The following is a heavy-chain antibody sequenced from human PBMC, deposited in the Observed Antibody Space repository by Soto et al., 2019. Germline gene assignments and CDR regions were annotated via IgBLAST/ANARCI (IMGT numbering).Heavy chain of an antibody. CDR2: IYSGGST. Sequence: PGGSLRLSCTASGFTVSSNYMSWVRQAPGKGLEWVSVIYSGGSTYYADSVKGRFTISGDNSKNTLYLQMNSLRAEDTAVYYCARDPPHYYGWGSPVGYYYGMDVWGQGTTVTVSS. CDR3: ARDPPHYYGWGSPVGYYYGMDV. CDR1: GFTVSSNY. V-gene: IGHV3-53*01. J-gene: IGHJ6*02. D-gene: IGHD3-10*01.